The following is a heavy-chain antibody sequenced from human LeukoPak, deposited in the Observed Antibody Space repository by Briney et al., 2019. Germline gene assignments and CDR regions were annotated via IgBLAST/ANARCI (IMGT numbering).Heavy chain of an antibody. J-gene: IGHJ4*02. CDR1: GFTFNNYA. D-gene: IGHD3-22*01. V-gene: IGHV3-23*01. Sequence: GGSLRLSCAGSGFTFNNYAMSWVRQAPGKGLEWVSAISGSGGSTYYADSVKGRFTISRDNSKNTLYLQMNSLRAEDTAVYYCAKVRDSSEHRFFDYWGQGTLVTVSS. CDR3: AKVRDSSEHRFFDY. CDR2: ISGSGGST.